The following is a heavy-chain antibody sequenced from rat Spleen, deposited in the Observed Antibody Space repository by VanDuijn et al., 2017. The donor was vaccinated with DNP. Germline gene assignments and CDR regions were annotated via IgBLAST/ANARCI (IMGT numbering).Heavy chain of an antibody. J-gene: IGHJ4*01. CDR1: GFTFSNYD. CDR2: ISPSGGST. Sequence: EVQLVESGGGLVQPGRSLKLSCAASGFTFSNYDMAWVRQAPTKGLEWVASISPSGGSTYYRDSVKGRFTVSRDNAKSSLYLQMDSLRSEETATYYCARHERSYIYAMDAWGQGTSVTVSS. D-gene: IGHD1-2*01. V-gene: IGHV5S11*01. CDR3: ARHERSYIYAMDA.